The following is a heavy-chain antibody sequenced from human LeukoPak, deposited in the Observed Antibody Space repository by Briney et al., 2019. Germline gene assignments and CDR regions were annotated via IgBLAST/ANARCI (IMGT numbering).Heavy chain of an antibody. CDR3: AKDCSSTSCYDY. D-gene: IGHD2-2*01. CDR2: ISGSGGST. J-gene: IGHJ4*02. V-gene: IGHV3-23*01. CDR1: GLTFSSYA. Sequence: GGSLRLSCAASGLTFSSYAMSWVREAPGKGLKWVSAISGSGGSTYYADSVKGRFTISRDNSKNTLYLQMNSLRAEDTAVYYCAKDCSSTSCYDYWGQGTLVTVSS.